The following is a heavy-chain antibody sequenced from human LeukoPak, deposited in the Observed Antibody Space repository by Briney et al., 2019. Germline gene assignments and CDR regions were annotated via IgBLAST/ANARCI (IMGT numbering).Heavy chain of an antibody. J-gene: IGHJ4*02. CDR3: AREWELLSYYFDY. CDR1: GYTFTGYY. D-gene: IGHD1-26*01. V-gene: IGHV1-2*06. Sequence: ASVKVSCKASGYTFTGYYMHWVRQAPGQGLEWMGRINPNSGGTNYAQKFQGRVTVTRDTSISTAYMELSRLRSDDTAVYYCAREWELLSYYFDYWGQGTLVTVSS. CDR2: INPNSGGT.